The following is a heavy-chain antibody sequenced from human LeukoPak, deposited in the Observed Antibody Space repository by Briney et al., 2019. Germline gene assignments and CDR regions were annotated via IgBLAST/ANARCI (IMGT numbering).Heavy chain of an antibody. Sequence: SETLSLTCTVSGYSISSGYYWGWTGQPPAEGLEWIGSIYHSGSTYYNPSLKSRVTISVDTSKNQFSLKLSSVTAADTAVYYCARDGVSSTSWAGPNWFDPWGQGTQVTVSS. V-gene: IGHV4-38-2*02. CDR2: IYHSGST. CDR3: ARDGVSSTSWAGPNWFDP. D-gene: IGHD2-2*01. J-gene: IGHJ5*02. CDR1: GYSISSGYY.